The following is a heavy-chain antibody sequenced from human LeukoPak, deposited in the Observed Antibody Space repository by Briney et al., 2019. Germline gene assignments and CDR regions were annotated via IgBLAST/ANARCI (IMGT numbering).Heavy chain of an antibody. D-gene: IGHD3-16*01. J-gene: IGHJ4*02. CDR2: INPSGGST. CDR3: ARESHYGAVPMGDFDY. Sequence: WASVKVSCKASGYTFTSYYMHWVRQAPGQGLEWMGIINPSGGSTSYAQKFQGRVTMTRDMSTSTVYMELSSLRSEDTAVYYCARESHYGAVPMGDFDYWGQGTLVTVSS. V-gene: IGHV1-46*01. CDR1: GYTFTSYY.